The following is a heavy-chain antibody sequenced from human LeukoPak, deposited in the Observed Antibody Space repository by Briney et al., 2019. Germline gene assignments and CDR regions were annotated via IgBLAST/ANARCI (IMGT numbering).Heavy chain of an antibody. V-gene: IGHV1-69*01. J-gene: IGHJ4*02. CDR3: ARGPITMVRGVISHFDY. Sequence: GASVKDSCKASGGTFSSYAISWVRQAPGQGLEWMGGIIPIFGTANYAQKFQGRVTITADESTSTAYMELSSLRSEDTAVYYCARGPITMVRGVISHFDYWGQGTLVTVSS. CDR2: IIPIFGTA. CDR1: GGTFSSYA. D-gene: IGHD3-10*01.